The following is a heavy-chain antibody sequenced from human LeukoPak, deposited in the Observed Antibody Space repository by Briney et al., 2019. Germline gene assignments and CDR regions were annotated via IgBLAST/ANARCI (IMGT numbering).Heavy chain of an antibody. CDR1: GGSISSSGYY. V-gene: IGHV4-39*01. CDR3: ARLPVLRRFDY. Sequence: PSETLSLTCTVSGGSISSSGYYWGWIRQPPGKGLEWIGSIYYSGNTYYNPSLKSRVTISVDTSKNQFSLKLSSVTAADTAVYYRARLPVLRRFDYWGQGTLVTVSS. CDR2: IYYSGNT. J-gene: IGHJ4*02. D-gene: IGHD2/OR15-2a*01.